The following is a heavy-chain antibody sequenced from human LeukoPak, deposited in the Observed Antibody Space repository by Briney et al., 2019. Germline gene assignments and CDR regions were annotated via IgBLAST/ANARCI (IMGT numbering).Heavy chain of an antibody. CDR2: IRYVGSEK. CDR3: AREAWDQTGRAPVI. V-gene: IGHV3-33*01. J-gene: IGHJ4*02. Sequence: PGRSLRLSCAASGFTFSSYGMHWVRQAPGKGLEWVATIRYVGSEKYYAEFVTGRFTVSRDNSKNTLYLEVNSVRAEDTAVYYCAREAWDQTGRAPVIWGQGTRVTVSS. D-gene: IGHD1-14*01. CDR1: GFTFSSYG.